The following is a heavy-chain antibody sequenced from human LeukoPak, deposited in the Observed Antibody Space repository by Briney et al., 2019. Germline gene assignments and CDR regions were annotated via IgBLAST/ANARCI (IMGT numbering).Heavy chain of an antibody. Sequence: PSETLSLTCTVSGGSISSYYWSWIRQPPGKGLEWIGYIYYSGSTNYNPSLKSRVTISADTSKNQFSLKLSSVTAADTAVYYCARVGYVDIVATTIRGWFDPWGQGTLVTVSS. J-gene: IGHJ5*02. CDR2: IYYSGST. D-gene: IGHD5-12*01. V-gene: IGHV4-59*01. CDR3: ARVGYVDIVATTIRGWFDP. CDR1: GGSISSYY.